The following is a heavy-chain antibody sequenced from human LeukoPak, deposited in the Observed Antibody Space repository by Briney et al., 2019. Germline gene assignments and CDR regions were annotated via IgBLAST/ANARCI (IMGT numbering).Heavy chain of an antibody. CDR3: ARDQGGLYDY. V-gene: IGHV4-4*07. J-gene: IGHJ4*02. CDR1: GDSISSYY. CDR2: VYASRSA. Sequence: SETLSLTCSVSGDSISSYYWTWIRQPAGKGLEWIGRVYASRSANYNPSLKSRVTMSVDTSENRLSLKLNSVTTADTALYYCARDQGGLYDYWGPGIVVTVSS. D-gene: IGHD1-26*01.